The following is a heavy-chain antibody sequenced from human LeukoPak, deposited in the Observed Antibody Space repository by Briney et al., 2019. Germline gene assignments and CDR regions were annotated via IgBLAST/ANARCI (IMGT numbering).Heavy chain of an antibody. J-gene: IGHJ4*02. V-gene: IGHV4-34*01. Sequence: SETLSLTCAVYGGSFSGYYWSWIRQPPGKGLEWLGEINHSGSTNYNPSPKSRVTISVDTSKNQFSLKLSSVTAADTAVYYCARGLAVAGRDYWGQGTLVTVSS. CDR2: INHSGST. CDR3: ARGLAVAGRDY. D-gene: IGHD6-19*01. CDR1: GGSFSGYY.